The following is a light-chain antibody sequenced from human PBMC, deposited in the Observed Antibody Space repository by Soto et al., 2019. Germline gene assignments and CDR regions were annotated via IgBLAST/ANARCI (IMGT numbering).Light chain of an antibody. CDR2: YAS. J-gene: IGKJ5*01. CDR3: QQYHNWPIT. CDR1: QSIKNL. Sequence: EIVLTQSPATLSVSPGERATLSCRASQSIKNLLAWYQQRPGQSPRLLLYYASTRATGVPARFSGSGSGTELTLAISSLQSEDFAVYYCQQYHNWPITFGQGTRLEIK. V-gene: IGKV3-15*01.